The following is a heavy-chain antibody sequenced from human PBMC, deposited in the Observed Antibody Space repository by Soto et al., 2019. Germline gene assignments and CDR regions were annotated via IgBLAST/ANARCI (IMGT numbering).Heavy chain of an antibody. D-gene: IGHD3-10*01. CDR1: GFTFNNFP. J-gene: IGHJ4*02. Sequence: PGGSLRLSCSASGFTFNNFPMHWVRQAPGKGLEYISSISSNGDNTYYADSGKGRFTISRDNSKNTLYLQMSSLRPEDTAVYYCVKDFRIRGVISKVRTFDYWGQGTLVTVSS. CDR2: ISSNGDNT. CDR3: VKDFRIRGVISKVRTFDY. V-gene: IGHV3-64D*08.